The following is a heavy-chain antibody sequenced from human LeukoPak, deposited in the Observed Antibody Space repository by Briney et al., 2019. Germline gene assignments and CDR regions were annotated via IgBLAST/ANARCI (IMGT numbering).Heavy chain of an antibody. D-gene: IGHD3-10*01. CDR1: AGFFSGDY. CDR2: INHSVST. Sequence: SQTLSLTCPLYAGFFSGDYWGWIRQPPGNGLEWIGEINHSVSTNYNPSLKSQVTISVDTSKNQFSLKLSSVTAADTAVYYCARMGRSYYGSGRVYYIDYWGEGNLVTASS. CDR3: ARMGRSYYGSGRVYYIDY. V-gene: IGHV4-34*01. J-gene: IGHJ4*02.